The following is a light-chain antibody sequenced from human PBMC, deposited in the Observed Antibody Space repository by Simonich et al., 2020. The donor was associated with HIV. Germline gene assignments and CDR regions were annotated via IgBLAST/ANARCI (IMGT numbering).Light chain of an antibody. Sequence: NFMLTQPHSVSESPGKTVTISCTRSSGSIASNYVQWYQQRPGSAPTTVIYEDNQRPSGVPGRFSGSIDSSSNSASLTISGLRTEDEADYYCQSYDSNNQVFGGGTRLTVL. J-gene: IGLJ3*02. CDR2: EDN. CDR1: SGSIASNY. V-gene: IGLV6-57*03. CDR3: QSYDSNNQV.